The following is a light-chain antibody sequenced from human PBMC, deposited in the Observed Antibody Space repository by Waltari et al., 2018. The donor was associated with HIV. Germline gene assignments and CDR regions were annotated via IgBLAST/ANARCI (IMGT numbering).Light chain of an antibody. CDR1: SSNIGSNY. J-gene: IGLJ3*02. CDR3: TAWDASLSVWV. V-gene: IGLV1-47*01. CDR2: RNN. Sequence: QSVLTQPPSASGTPGQRVTMSCSGSSSNIGSNYVYWYRQLPGTAPKLLIYRNNQRPSGVPDRFSGSKSGTAASLAISGLRSEDEADYYWTAWDASLSVWVFGGGTKLTVL.